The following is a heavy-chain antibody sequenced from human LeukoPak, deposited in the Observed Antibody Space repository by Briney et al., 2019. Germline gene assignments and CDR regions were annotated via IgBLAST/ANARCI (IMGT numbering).Heavy chain of an antibody. J-gene: IGHJ4*02. CDR3: ARVSSGWPFDF. V-gene: IGHV3-23*01. CDR1: GFTFSSYA. D-gene: IGHD6-19*01. CDR2: ISTSGGRT. Sequence: PGGSLRLSCAASGFTFSSYAMSWVRQAPGQGLEWVSLISTSGGRTYYADSVKGRFTISRDNSKNTLYLQMNSPRAEDTAVYYCARVSSGWPFDFWGQGTLVTVSS.